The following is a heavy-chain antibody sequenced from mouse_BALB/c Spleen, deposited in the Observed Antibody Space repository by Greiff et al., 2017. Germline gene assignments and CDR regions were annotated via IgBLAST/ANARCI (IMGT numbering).Heavy chain of an antibody. CDR2: ISSGSSTI. CDR1: GFTFSSFG. D-gene: IGHD1-1*01. V-gene: IGHV5-17*02. J-gene: IGHJ4*01. CDR3: ARSYGSSPYYYAMDY. Sequence: EVQRVESGGGLVQPGGSRKLSCAASGFTFSSFGMHWVRQAPEKGLEWVAYISSGSSTIYYADTVKGRFTISRDNPKNTLFLQMTSLRSEDTAMYYCARSYGSSPYYYAMDYWGQGTSVTVSS.